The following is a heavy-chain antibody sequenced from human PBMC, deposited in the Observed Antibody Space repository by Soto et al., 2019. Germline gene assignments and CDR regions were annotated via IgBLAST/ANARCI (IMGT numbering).Heavy chain of an antibody. V-gene: IGHV1-69*02. Sequence: QVQLVQSGAELKKPGSSVKVSCTASGDTFSFYTMNWVRQAPGQGPEWMGRIIPMVRMANYAQKFQGRVTIIADKSTSTYYMELSSLRSEGPAVYYCATNYGSGSAPFDYWGQGTLVTVSS. J-gene: IGHJ4*02. D-gene: IGHD3-10*01. CDR1: GDTFSFYT. CDR2: IIPMVRMA. CDR3: ATNYGSGSAPFDY.